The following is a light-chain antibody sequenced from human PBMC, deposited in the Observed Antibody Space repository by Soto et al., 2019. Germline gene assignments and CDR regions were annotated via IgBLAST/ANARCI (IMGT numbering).Light chain of an antibody. V-gene: IGKV3-15*01. CDR1: QSVSSN. CDR3: QQFPT. Sequence: EIVMTQSPATLSVSPGERATLSCRASQSVSSNLAWYQQKPGQAPRLLIYGASTRATGIPARFSGSGSGTEFTLTISSLQSEDFAVYYYQQFPTFGQGTRLEIK. J-gene: IGKJ5*01. CDR2: GAS.